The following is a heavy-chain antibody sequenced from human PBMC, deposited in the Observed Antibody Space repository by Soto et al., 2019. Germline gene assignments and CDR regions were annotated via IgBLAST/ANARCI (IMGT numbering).Heavy chain of an antibody. CDR2: ISAHNGNT. V-gene: IGHV1-18*01. CDR1: GYTFTSYG. CDR3: ARDLGAFPDY. D-gene: IGHD3-3*02. J-gene: IGHJ4*02. Sequence: QVQLVQSGAEVKKPGASVKVSCKASGYTFTSYGISWVRQDPGQGLEWMGWISAHNGNTKYEQKLQGRVTMTTDTPTSTAYMELRILISHYTAVYYSARDLGAFPDYWGQGTLVTVSS.